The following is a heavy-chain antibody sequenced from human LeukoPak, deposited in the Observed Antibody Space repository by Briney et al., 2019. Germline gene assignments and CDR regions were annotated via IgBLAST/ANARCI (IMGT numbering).Heavy chain of an antibody. Sequence: GESLKISCKGSGYSFTSYWIGWVRQMPGKGLEWMGIIYPGDSDTRYSPSFQGQVTISADKSISTAYLQRSSLKASDTAMYYCARLVSSGYLLFDYWGQGTLVTVSS. J-gene: IGHJ4*02. CDR1: GYSFTSYW. D-gene: IGHD3-22*01. CDR2: IYPGDSDT. CDR3: ARLVSSGYLLFDY. V-gene: IGHV5-51*01.